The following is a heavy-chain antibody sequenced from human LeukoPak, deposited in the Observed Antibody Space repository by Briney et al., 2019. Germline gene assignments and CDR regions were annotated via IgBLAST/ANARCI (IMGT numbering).Heavy chain of an antibody. V-gene: IGHV3-48*02. D-gene: IGHD3-10*01. CDR2: INIIGSEI. CDR1: GFTFSHYS. Sequence: GGSLRLSCAASGFTFSHYSMNWVRQAPGKGLEWVSYINIIGSEIYYGDSVKGRFTISTDNAKNSLQMNSLRDEDTAVYYCARDRAYAFDNWGQGTMVTVSS. CDR3: ARDRAYAFDN. J-gene: IGHJ3*02.